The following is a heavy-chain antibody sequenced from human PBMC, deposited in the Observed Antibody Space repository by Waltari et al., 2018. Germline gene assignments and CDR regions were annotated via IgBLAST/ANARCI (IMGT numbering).Heavy chain of an antibody. D-gene: IGHD4-17*01. CDR2: ISYSSTYI. Sequence: EVQLVESGGGVVKPGGSLRLSCAASGSPFSSYNMNWVRQAPGKGLEWVSIISYSSTYIYYSDSVKGRFTVSRDNAKSSLYLQMNSLRAEDTAVYYCARDHEYGGKADYWGQGTLVTVSS. V-gene: IGHV3-21*01. J-gene: IGHJ4*02. CDR3: ARDHEYGGKADY. CDR1: GSPFSSYN.